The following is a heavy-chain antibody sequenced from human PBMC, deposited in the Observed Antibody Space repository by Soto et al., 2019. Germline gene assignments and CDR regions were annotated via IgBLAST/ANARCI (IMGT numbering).Heavy chain of an antibody. J-gene: IGHJ4*02. Sequence: EVQLVESGGGLVQPGGSLRLSCAASGFTFISHWMYGVRQAPGRGLVWVSHIGPDGSSTRDADPLQGRFTISRDNARKTLYLQMNSLRDEDTAVYYCARDNNWSYDYWGQGILVTVSS. CDR2: IGPDGSST. D-gene: IGHD1-1*01. CDR1: GFTFISHW. V-gene: IGHV3-74*01. CDR3: ARDNNWSYDY.